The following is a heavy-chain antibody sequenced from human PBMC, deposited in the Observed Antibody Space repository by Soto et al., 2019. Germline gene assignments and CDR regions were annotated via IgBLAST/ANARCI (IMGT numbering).Heavy chain of an antibody. J-gene: IGHJ5*02. V-gene: IGHV4-30-2*01. Sequence: PSETLSLTCAVSGGSISSGGYSWSWIRQPPGKGLEWIGYIYHSGSTYYNPSLKSRVTISVDRSKNQFSLKLSSVTAADTAVYYCARGGSSEVSRFDPWGQGTLVTVSS. CDR2: IYHSGST. D-gene: IGHD2-2*01. CDR1: GGSISSGGYS. CDR3: ARGGSSEVSRFDP.